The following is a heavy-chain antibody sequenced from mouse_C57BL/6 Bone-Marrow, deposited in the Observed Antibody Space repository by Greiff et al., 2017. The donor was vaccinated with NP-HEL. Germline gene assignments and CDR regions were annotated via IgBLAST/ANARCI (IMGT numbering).Heavy chain of an antibody. CDR2: IDPSDSYT. CDR1: GYTFTSYW. CDR3: ATEGWYFDV. Sequence: QVQLQQPGAELVMPGASVKLSCKASGYTFTSYWMHWVKQRPGQGLEWIGEIDPSDSYTNYNQKFKGKSTLTVDKSSSTAYMQLSSLTSEDSAVYYCATEGWYFDVWGTGTTVTVSS. J-gene: IGHJ1*03. V-gene: IGHV1-69*01.